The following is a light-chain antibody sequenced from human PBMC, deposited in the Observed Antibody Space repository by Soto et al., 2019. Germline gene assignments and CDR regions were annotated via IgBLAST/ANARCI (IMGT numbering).Light chain of an antibody. CDR2: DVS. V-gene: IGLV2-14*01. CDR3: SSYTTSGTLVV. Sequence: QSALTQPASVSGSPGQSITISCTGTSSDVGGYSYVSWYQQYPGNAPKLMIYDVSNRPSGDSNRFSGSKSGNTASLTISGLQAEDEADYYCSSYTTSGTLVVFGGGTKLTVL. CDR1: SSDVGGYSY. J-gene: IGLJ2*01.